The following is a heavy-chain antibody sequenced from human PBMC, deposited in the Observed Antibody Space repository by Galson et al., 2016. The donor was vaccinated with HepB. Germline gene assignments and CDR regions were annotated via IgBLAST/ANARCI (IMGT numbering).Heavy chain of an antibody. V-gene: IGHV3-30-3*02. D-gene: IGHD6-19*01. CDR1: GFTFTSRA. J-gene: IGHJ4*02. CDR3: TKTGSGWYFDY. CDR2: ISYDGRKI. Sequence: SLRLSCAASGFTFTSRAMHWVRQAPGKGLEWVAVISYDGRKIFYADSVRGHFSISRDNSKNTLFLKMNSLSAEDTAVYYCTKTGSGWYFDYWGQGTLVTVSS.